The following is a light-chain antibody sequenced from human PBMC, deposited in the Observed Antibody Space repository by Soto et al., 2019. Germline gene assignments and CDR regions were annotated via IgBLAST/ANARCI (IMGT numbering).Light chain of an antibody. CDR1: RGIGRH. CDR3: QHLNDYPLT. J-gene: IGKJ4*01. V-gene: IGKV1-9*01. CDR2: TAS. Sequence: DIQLTQSPSFLSASVGDRVTLTCRARRGIGRHLAWYQQRPGKAPELLIYTASFLQSGVPSRFSGGGSETEFTLTISSLQPEDFATYYCQHLNDYPLTFGGGTKVEI.